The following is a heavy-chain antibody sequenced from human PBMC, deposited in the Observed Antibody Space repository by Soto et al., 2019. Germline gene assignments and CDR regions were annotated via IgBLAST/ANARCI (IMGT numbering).Heavy chain of an antibody. CDR2: IYYSGST. CDR1: GGSISSSSYY. V-gene: IGHV4-39*01. J-gene: IGHJ4*02. CDR3: ARHMITFGGSDY. D-gene: IGHD3-16*01. Sequence: SETLSLTCTVSGGSISSSSYYWGWIRQPPGKGLEWIGSIYYSGSTYYNPSLKSRVTISVDTSKNQFSLKLSSVTAADTAVYYCARHMITFGGSDYWGQGTLVTVSS.